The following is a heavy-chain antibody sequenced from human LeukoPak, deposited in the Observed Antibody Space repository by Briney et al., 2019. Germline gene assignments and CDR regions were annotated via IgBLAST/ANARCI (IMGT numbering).Heavy chain of an antibody. CDR2: ISSSGSTI. CDR3: ASPARGGYCSGGSCYPPDY. V-gene: IGHV3-11*01. J-gene: IGHJ4*02. D-gene: IGHD2-15*01. Sequence: GGSLRLSCAASGFTLSDYYMSWIRQAPGKGLEWVSYISSSGSTIYYADSVKGRFTISRDNAKNSLYLQMNSLRAEDTAVYYCASPARGGYCSGGSCYPPDYWGQGTLVTVSS. CDR1: GFTLSDYY.